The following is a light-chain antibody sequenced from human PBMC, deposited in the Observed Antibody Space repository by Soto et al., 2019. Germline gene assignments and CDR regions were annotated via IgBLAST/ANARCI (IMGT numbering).Light chain of an antibody. J-gene: IGKJ4*01. CDR2: DAS. CDR3: QQRSNWPPVT. Sequence: EIVLTQSPATLSLSPGERATLSCRASQSVSSYLAWYQQKPGQAPRLLINDASNRATGIPARFSGSGSGTDFPLTISSLEPEDFAIYYCQQRSNWPPVTFGGGTKVEIK. V-gene: IGKV3-11*01. CDR1: QSVSSY.